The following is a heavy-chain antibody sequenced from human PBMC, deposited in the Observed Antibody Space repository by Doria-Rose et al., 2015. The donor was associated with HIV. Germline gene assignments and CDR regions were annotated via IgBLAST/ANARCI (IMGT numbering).Heavy chain of an antibody. V-gene: IGHV2-26*01. D-gene: IGHD6-13*01. CDR3: ARIKSSRWYHKHYCDF. Sequence: QVTLKESGPVLVRPTETLTLTCTVSGVSLSSPGMGVSWIRRPPGEALEWLANIFSDDERSYKTSLKSRLTISMSTSKSQVVLTMTDMDPVDTATYYCARIKSSRWYHKHYCDFWGQGTLVIVSA. J-gene: IGHJ4*02. CDR1: GVSLSSPGMG. CDR2: IFSDDER.